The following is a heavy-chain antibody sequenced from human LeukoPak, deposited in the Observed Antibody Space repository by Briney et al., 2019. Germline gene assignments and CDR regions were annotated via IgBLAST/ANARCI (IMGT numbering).Heavy chain of an antibody. CDR3: ASSWGGLRFLEWLLSGFDY. Sequence: RTGGPLRLSCAASGFTFDEYGMNWVRQVPGKGLEWVSTINWNGGSSSYADPVKGRFTISRDNARNSLYLQMNSLRAEDTAVYYCASSWGGLRFLEWLLSGFDYWGQGTLVTVSS. V-gene: IGHV3-20*04. D-gene: IGHD3-3*01. CDR2: INWNGGSS. CDR1: GFTFDEYG. J-gene: IGHJ4*02.